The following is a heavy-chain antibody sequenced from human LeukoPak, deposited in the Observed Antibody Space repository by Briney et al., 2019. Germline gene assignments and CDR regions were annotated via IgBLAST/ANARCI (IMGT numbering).Heavy chain of an antibody. Sequence: ASVKVSCKASGYTFTSYYMHWVRQAPGQGLEWMGIINPSGGSTSYAQKFQGRVTMTRDTSTSTVYMELSSLRSEDTAVYYCARVRAAAHLFDYWGQGTLVTGSS. CDR3: ARVRAAAHLFDY. V-gene: IGHV1-46*01. CDR1: GYTFTSYY. J-gene: IGHJ4*02. CDR2: INPSGGST. D-gene: IGHD6-13*01.